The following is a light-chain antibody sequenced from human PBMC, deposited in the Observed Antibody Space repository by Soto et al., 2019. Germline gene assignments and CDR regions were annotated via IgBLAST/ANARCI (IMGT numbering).Light chain of an antibody. CDR1: QDISNH. CDR2: SAS. V-gene: IGKV1-27*01. CDR3: QRLVSAPWA. Sequence: DFQMTQSPSSLSASVGDRVTISCRASQDISNHVAWYQQKSGKPPNLLIYSASTLHSGVPSRFSGSGSGTNFSLTISSLRPEDFATYYCQRLVSAPWAFGQGTKVDIK. J-gene: IGKJ1*01.